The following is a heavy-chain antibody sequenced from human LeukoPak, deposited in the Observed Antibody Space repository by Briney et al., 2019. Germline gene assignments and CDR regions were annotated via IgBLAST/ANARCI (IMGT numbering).Heavy chain of an antibody. D-gene: IGHD4-11*01. CDR3: ATYLRNTVAGYYYFEY. CDR1: GFSFSDYY. J-gene: IGHJ4*02. V-gene: IGHV3-11*04. CDR2: ISNTASWI. Sequence: GGSLRLSCAASGFSFSDYYMGWIRQAPGRGLEWISYISNTASWIRYADSVKGRFIVSRDNAKNSLSLEMNSLRAEDTAVYYCATYLRNTVAGYYYFEYWGQGTLVTVSS.